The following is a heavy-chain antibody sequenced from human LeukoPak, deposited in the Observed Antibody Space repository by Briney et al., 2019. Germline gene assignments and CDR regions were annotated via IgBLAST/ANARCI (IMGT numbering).Heavy chain of an antibody. D-gene: IGHD3-9*01. CDR2: ISGNAADT. J-gene: IGHJ4*02. CDR3: ARAGGYDILTGHIIDY. CDR1: GFTFSSYA. Sequence: PGGSLRLSCAASGFTFSSYAMSWVRQAPGQGLEWVSSISGNAADTYYADSVKGRFTISRDNAKNTLYLQMNSLRAEDTAVYYCARAGGYDILTGHIIDYWGQGTLVTVSS. V-gene: IGHV3-23*01.